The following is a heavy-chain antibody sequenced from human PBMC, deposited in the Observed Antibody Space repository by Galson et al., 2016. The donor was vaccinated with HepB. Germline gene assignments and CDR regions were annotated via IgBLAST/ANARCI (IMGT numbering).Heavy chain of an antibody. CDR3: GRDVGP. Sequence: SLRLSCAASGFTVSNNYMSWVHQAPGKGLEWVSLIYSGGTTSYASSVRGRFTISRDNSKNTLYLQMNSLRAGDTAVYYCGRDVGPWGQGTLVTVSS. CDR1: GFTVSNNY. D-gene: IGHD1-26*01. V-gene: IGHV3-53*01. CDR2: IYSGGTT. J-gene: IGHJ5*02.